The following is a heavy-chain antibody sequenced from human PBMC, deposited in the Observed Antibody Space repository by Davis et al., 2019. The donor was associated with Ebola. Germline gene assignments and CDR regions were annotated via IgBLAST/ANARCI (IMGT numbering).Heavy chain of an antibody. CDR1: GYSFTKYW. CDR3: ARHGDYGDYVPRDWFDP. V-gene: IGHV5-51*01. D-gene: IGHD4-17*01. CDR2: IYPGDSDT. J-gene: IGHJ5*02. Sequence: GESLKISCKGSGYSFTKYWIDWVRQMPGKGLEWMGIIYPGDSDTRYSPSFQGQVTISADKSISTAYLQWSSLKASDTAMYYCARHGDYGDYVPRDWFDPWGQGTLVTVSS.